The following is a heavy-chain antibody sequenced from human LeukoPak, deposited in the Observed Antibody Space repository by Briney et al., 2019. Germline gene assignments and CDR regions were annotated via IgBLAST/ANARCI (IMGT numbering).Heavy chain of an antibody. CDR1: GFSVSSNY. CDR2: IYSGGDT. D-gene: IGHD3-22*01. Sequence: PGGSLRLSCAASGFSVSSNYMSWVRQAPGKGREGGSIIYSGGDTYYADSVKGRFTISSDKSKNTLYLQMNSLRVEDTAFYYCASPSSGQSFDIWGQGTMVIVSS. CDR3: ASPSSGQSFDI. V-gene: IGHV3-53*01. J-gene: IGHJ3*02.